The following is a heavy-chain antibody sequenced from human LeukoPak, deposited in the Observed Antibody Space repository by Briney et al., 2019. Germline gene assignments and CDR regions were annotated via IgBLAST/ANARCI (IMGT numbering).Heavy chain of an antibody. CDR2: ISYDGRSK. CDR3: ARKRNSYFDY. V-gene: IGHV3-30*03. CDR1: GFTFFTYG. D-gene: IGHD1-1*01. Sequence: GGSLRLSCTASGFTFFTYGLHWVRQAPDKGLEWVAVISYDGRSKYYADSVKDRFTISRDIDENTLFLQMNSLRVEDSAVYYCARKRNSYFDYWGQGTLVIVSS. J-gene: IGHJ4*02.